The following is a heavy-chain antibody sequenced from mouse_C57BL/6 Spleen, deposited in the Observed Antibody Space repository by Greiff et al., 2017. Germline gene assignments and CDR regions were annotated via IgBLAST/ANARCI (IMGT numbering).Heavy chain of an antibody. J-gene: IGHJ1*03. CDR1: GYAFSSSW. D-gene: IGHD1-2*01. V-gene: IGHV1-82*01. Sequence: VVEPGASVKISCKASGYAFSSSWMNWVKQRPGKGLEWIGRIYPGDGDTNYNGKFKGKATLTADKSSSTAYMQLSSLTSEDSAVYFCARPITTDWYFDVWGTGTTVTVSS. CDR2: IYPGDGDT. CDR3: ARPITTDWYFDV.